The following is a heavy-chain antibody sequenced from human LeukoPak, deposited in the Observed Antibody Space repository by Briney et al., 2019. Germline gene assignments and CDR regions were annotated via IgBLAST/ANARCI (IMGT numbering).Heavy chain of an antibody. J-gene: IGHJ2*01. Sequence: ASVKVSCKASGYIFTGYYMHWVRQAPGQGLEWMGRINPNSGGTNYAQKFQGRVTMTRDTSISTAYMELSRLRSDDTAVYYCARERRYGPNYWYFDLWGRGTLVTVSS. CDR1: GYIFTGYY. CDR3: ARERRYGPNYWYFDL. V-gene: IGHV1-2*06. CDR2: INPNSGGT. D-gene: IGHD5-18*01.